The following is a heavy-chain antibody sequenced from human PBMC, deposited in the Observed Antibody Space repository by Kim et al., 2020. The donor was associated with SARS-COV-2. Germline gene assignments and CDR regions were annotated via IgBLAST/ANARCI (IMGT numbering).Heavy chain of an antibody. V-gene: IGHV4-34*01. CDR1: GGSFSGYY. Sequence: SETLSLTCAVYGGSFSGYYWSWIRQPPGKGLEWIGEINHSGSTNYNPSLKSRVTISVDTSKNQFSLKLSSVTAADTAVYYCARGFYYVSPQIDYWGQGTLVTVSS. CDR2: INHSGST. D-gene: IGHD3-10*02. J-gene: IGHJ4*02. CDR3: ARGFYYVSPQIDY.